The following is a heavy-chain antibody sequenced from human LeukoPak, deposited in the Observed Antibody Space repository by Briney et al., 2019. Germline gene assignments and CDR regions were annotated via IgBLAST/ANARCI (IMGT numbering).Heavy chain of an antibody. V-gene: IGHV4-39*07. CDR1: GGSISSSSYY. D-gene: IGHD6-19*01. Sequence: SETLSLTCTVSGGSISSSSYYWGWIRQPPGKGLEWIGSIYYSGSTYYNPSLKSRVTISVDRSKNQFSLKLSSVTAADTAVYYCARGLRLEGPKQWLATGAFDYWGQGTLVTVSS. CDR2: IYYSGST. CDR3: ARGLRLEGPKQWLATGAFDY. J-gene: IGHJ4*02.